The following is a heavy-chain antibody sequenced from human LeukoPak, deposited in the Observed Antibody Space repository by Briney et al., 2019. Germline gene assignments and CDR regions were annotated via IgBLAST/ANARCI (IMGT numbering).Heavy chain of an antibody. V-gene: IGHV3-74*01. CDR3: VWTRGYSGYDCLDY. D-gene: IGHD5-12*01. J-gene: IGHJ4*02. Sequence: GGSLRLSCAASGFTFSSYWMHWVRQAPGKGLVWVSRINSDGSSTSYADSVKGRFTISRDNAKNTLYLQMNSLRAEDTAVYYCVWTRGYSGYDCLDYWGQGTLVTVSS. CDR1: GFTFSSYW. CDR2: INSDGSST.